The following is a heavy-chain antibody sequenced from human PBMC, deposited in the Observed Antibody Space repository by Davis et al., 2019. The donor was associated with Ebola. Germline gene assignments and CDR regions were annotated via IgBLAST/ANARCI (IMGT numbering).Heavy chain of an antibody. J-gene: IGHJ4*02. D-gene: IGHD5-18*01. V-gene: IGHV3-30*04. Sequence: GESLKISCAAPGFTFSSYAMHWVRQAPGKGLEWVAVISYDGSNKYYADSVKGRFTISRDNSKNTLYLQMNSLRAEDTAVYYCAKDSVDTWDYWGQGTLVTVSS. CDR3: AKDSVDTWDY. CDR1: GFTFSSYA. CDR2: ISYDGSNK.